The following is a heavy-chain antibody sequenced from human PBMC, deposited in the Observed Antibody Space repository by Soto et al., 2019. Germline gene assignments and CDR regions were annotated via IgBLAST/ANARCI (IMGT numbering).Heavy chain of an antibody. D-gene: IGHD2-21*02. V-gene: IGHV4-59*08. CDR1: GGSISSYY. Sequence: PSETLSLTCTVPGGSISSYYWSWIRQPPGKGLEWIGYIYYSGSTNYNPSLKSRVTISVDTSKNQFSLKLSSLTAADTAVYYCAGGDFIDYWGQGTLVTVS. CDR2: IYYSGST. CDR3: AGGDFIDY. J-gene: IGHJ4*02.